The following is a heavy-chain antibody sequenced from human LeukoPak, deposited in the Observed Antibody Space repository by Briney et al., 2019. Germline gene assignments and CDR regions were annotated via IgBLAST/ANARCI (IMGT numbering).Heavy chain of an antibody. V-gene: IGHV4-34*01. J-gene: IGHJ6*03. D-gene: IGHD2-2*01. Sequence: SETLSLTCAVYGGSFSGYYWSWIRQPPGKGLEWIGEINHSGSTNYNPSLKSRVTISVDTSKNQFSLKLSSVTAADTAVYYCARAPEDIVVVPAAPGNYYMDVGGKGTTVTFSS. CDR3: ARAPEDIVVVPAAPGNYYMDV. CDR2: INHSGST. CDR1: GGSFSGYY.